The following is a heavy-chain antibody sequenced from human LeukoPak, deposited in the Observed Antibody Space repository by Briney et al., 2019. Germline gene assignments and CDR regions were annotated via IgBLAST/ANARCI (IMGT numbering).Heavy chain of an antibody. CDR3: ATGYYSHYFDY. Sequence: GESLKISCKGSGYRFTSYWIGWVRQMPGKGLEWMGIIYPGDSDTKYSPSFRGQVTISADKSISTAYLQWSSLKASDTAMYYCATGYYSHYFDYCGQGTLVTVSS. J-gene: IGHJ4*02. D-gene: IGHD3-22*01. CDR2: IYPGDSDT. V-gene: IGHV5-51*01. CDR1: GYRFTSYW.